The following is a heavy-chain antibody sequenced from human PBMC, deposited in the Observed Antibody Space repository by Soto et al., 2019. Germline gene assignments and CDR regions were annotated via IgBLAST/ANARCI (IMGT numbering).Heavy chain of an antibody. D-gene: IGHD5-12*01. CDR3: ASFRDSGYEVYFDY. V-gene: IGHV4-39*01. CDR2: IYYSGST. Sequence: TLSLTFTVSGGSISSSSYYWGWIRQPPGKGLEWIGSIYYSGSTYYNPSLKSRVTISVDTSKNQFSLKLSSVTAADTAVYYCASFRDSGYEVYFDYWGQGTLVTVSS. J-gene: IGHJ4*02. CDR1: GGSISSSSYY.